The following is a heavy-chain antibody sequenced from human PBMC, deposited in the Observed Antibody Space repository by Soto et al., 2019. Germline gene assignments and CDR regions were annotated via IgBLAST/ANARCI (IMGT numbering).Heavy chain of an antibody. CDR3: ARVSEYSSGWTTPYYYYGMDV. D-gene: IGHD6-19*01. CDR2: TYYRSKWYN. CDR1: GDSVSSNSAA. Sequence: SQTLSLTCVISGDSVSSNSAAWNWIRQSPSRGLEWLGRTYYRSKWYNDYAVSVKSRITINPDTSKNQFSLQLNSVTPEDTAVYYCARVSEYSSGWTTPYYYYGMDVWGQGTTVTVSS. J-gene: IGHJ6*02. V-gene: IGHV6-1*01.